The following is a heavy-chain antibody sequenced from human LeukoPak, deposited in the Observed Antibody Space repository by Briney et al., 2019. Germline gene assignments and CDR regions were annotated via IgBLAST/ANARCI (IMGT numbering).Heavy chain of an antibody. CDR2: IRNGVNSYTT. Sequence: GGSLRLSCAASGISFSDHYMDWVRQAPGRGPEWVGRIRNGVNSYTTEYAASVKGRFTISREDSQNSLSLQMNSLKTEDTAVYYCATYGSESYVNYYYYGLDVWGQGTTVIVSS. CDR3: ATYGSESYVNYYYYGLDV. V-gene: IGHV3-72*01. D-gene: IGHD3-10*01. J-gene: IGHJ6*02. CDR1: GISFSDHY.